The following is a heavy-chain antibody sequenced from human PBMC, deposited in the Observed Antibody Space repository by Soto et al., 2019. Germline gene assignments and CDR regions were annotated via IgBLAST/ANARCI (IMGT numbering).Heavy chain of an antibody. CDR2: IYYSGST. CDR1: GGSINSGGYH. V-gene: IGHV4-31*03. Sequence: ASETLSLTCTVSGGSINSGGYHWSWIRQHPGKGLEWIGYIYYSGSTYYNPSLKSRVTMSVDTSKNQFSLKLSSVTAADTAVYYCARGKNWFDPWGQGALVTVSS. CDR3: ARGKNWFDP. J-gene: IGHJ5*02.